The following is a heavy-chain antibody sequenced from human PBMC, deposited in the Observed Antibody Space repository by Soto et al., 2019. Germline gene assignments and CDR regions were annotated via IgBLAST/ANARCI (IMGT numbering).Heavy chain of an antibody. J-gene: IGHJ4*02. Sequence: EVQLVESGGGLIQPGGSLRLSCAASGFTVSSNYMSWVRQAPGKGLEWVSVIYSGGSTYYADSVKGRFTISRDNSKNTLYLQMNSLRAEDTAVYYCASGPGYSSSWHVWGGDYWGQGTLVTVSS. CDR2: IYSGGST. CDR3: ASGPGYSSSWHVWGGDY. D-gene: IGHD6-13*01. V-gene: IGHV3-53*01. CDR1: GFTVSSNY.